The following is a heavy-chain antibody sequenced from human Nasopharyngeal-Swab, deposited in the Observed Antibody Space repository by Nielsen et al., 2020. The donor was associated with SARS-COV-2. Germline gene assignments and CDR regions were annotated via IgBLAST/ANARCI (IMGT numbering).Heavy chain of an antibody. CDR3: ARGGRQLWERQHWFDP. CDR1: GYTFTGYY. V-gene: IGHV1-2*02. J-gene: IGHJ5*02. D-gene: IGHD5-18*01. Sequence: ASVKVSCKASGYTFTGYYMHWVRQAPGQGLEWMGWINPNSGGTNYAQKFQGRVTMTRDTSISTAYMELSRLRSDDTAVYYCARGGRQLWERQHWFDPWGQGTLVTVSS. CDR2: INPNSGGT.